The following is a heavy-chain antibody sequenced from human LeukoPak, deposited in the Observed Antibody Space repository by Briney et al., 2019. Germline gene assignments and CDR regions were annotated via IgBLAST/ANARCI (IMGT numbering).Heavy chain of an antibody. CDR3: AREYYDYVWGSYDAFDI. J-gene: IGHJ3*02. Sequence: GGSLRLSCAASGFSFSSHWMSWVRQAPGKGLEWVANINQDGREKQYVDSVKGRFTISRDNAKNSLYLQMNSLRAEDTAVYYCAREYYDYVWGSYDAFDIWGQGTMVTVSS. D-gene: IGHD3-16*01. V-gene: IGHV3-7*01. CDR1: GFSFSSHW. CDR2: INQDGREK.